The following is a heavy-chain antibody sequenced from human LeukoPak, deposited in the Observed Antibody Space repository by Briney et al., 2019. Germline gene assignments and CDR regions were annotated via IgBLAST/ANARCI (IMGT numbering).Heavy chain of an antibody. CDR2: IKEDGSDK. CDR1: GFTFSNFW. Sequence: GGSLRLSCAASGFTFSNFWMTWVRQAPGKGLEWVANIKEDGSDKNYVDSFKGRFTISRDNAKNSLFLQTSSLRAEDTAVYYCASGGGWVFFNWGQGTLVTVSS. J-gene: IGHJ4*02. CDR3: ASGGGWVFFN. V-gene: IGHV3-7*01. D-gene: IGHD6-19*01.